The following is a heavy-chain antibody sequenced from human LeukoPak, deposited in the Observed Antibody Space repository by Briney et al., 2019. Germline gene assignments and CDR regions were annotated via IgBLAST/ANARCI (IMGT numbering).Heavy chain of an antibody. J-gene: IGHJ6*02. CDR3: ASPFDLDV. CDR1: GYTFTAYY. Sequence: ASVKVSCKASGYTFTAYYMHWVRQAPGQGLEWMGWINPNSGYTNYAEKFQGRVTMTRDTSISTAHMELNRLRSDDAAVYYCASPFDLDVWGQGTTVTVSS. V-gene: IGHV1-2*02. D-gene: IGHD3-3*01. CDR2: INPNSGYT.